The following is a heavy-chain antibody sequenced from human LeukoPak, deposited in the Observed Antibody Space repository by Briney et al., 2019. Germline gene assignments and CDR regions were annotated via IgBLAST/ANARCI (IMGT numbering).Heavy chain of an antibody. CDR2: IYYSGST. CDR1: GGSISSYY. Sequence: PSETLSLTCTVSGGSISSYYWSWIRQPPGKGLEWIGYIYYSGSTNYNPSLKSRVTISVDTSKNQFSLKLSSVTAADTAVYYCARDGLITMIVVVPNRSRGLDYWGQGTLVTVSS. D-gene: IGHD3-22*01. CDR3: ARDGLITMIVVVPNRSRGLDY. J-gene: IGHJ4*02. V-gene: IGHV4-59*01.